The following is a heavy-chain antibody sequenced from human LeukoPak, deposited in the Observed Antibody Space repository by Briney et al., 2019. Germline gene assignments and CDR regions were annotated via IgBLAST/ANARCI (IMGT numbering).Heavy chain of an antibody. J-gene: IGHJ4*02. CDR2: INHSGST. Sequence: SETLSLTCTVYGGSFSGYYWSWTRQPPGKGLEWIGEINHSGSTNYNPSLKSRVTISVDTSKNQFSLKLSSVTAADTAVYYCAREKAYYDFWSGFEWGQGTLVTVSS. CDR1: GGSFSGYY. CDR3: AREKAYYDFWSGFE. D-gene: IGHD3-3*01. V-gene: IGHV4-34*01.